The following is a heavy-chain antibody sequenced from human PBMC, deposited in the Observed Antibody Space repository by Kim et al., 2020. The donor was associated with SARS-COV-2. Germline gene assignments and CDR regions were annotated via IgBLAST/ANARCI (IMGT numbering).Heavy chain of an antibody. Sequence: SETLSLTCAVYGGSFSGYYWSWIRQPPGKGLEWIGEINHSGSTNYNPSLKSRVTISVDTSKNQFSLKLSSVTATDTAVYYCARCTQGSSSGLNHWGQGTL. CDR1: GGSFSGYY. J-gene: IGHJ5*02. V-gene: IGHV4-34*01. CDR3: ARCTQGSSSGLNH. D-gene: IGHD6-6*01. CDR2: INHSGST.